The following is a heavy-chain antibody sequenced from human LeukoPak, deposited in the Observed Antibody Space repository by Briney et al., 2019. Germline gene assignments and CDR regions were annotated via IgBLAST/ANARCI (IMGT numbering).Heavy chain of an antibody. D-gene: IGHD2-8*01. V-gene: IGHV1-46*01. CDR3: ARGAPTIRMRAGRFDY. CDR2: INPSGGST. J-gene: IGHJ4*02. CDR1: GYGLTNYY. Sequence: ASVKVSCKAFGYGLTNYYVHWVRQAPGQGLEWMGEINPSGGSTSYAQKFQGRITVTRDTYTNTVYMDLSSLRSEDTATYYCARGAPTIRMRAGRFDYWGQGSLLTVAS.